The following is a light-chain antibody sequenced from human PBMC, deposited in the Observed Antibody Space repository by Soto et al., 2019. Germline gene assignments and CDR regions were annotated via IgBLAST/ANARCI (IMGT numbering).Light chain of an antibody. CDR3: AAWDDSLNGWV. CDR2: SNN. J-gene: IGLJ3*02. Sequence: QSVLTQPPSASGTPGLRVTISCSGSSSNIGSNTVNWYQQLPGTAPKLLIYSNNQRPSGVPDRFSGSKSGTSASLAISGLQSEDEADYYCAAWDDSLNGWVFGGATKVTVL. V-gene: IGLV1-44*01. CDR1: SSNIGSNT.